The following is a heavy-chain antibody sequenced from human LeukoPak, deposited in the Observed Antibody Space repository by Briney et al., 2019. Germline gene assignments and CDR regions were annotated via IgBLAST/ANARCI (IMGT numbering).Heavy chain of an antibody. D-gene: IGHD2-2*01. CDR2: INNGGSHT. CDR1: GFTFNIFS. CDR3: TEGRPGPAAVGLHPNAFVV. V-gene: IGHV3-23*01. J-gene: IGHJ3*01. Sequence: GGSLRLFCAAWGFTFNIFSMIWVRQAPGKGREWVSAINNGGSHTYYADSVKGRFTITRENSKNTMSLQINRLSGEHIAVYYCTEGRPGPAAVGLHPNAFVVWGEGAMGTVSS.